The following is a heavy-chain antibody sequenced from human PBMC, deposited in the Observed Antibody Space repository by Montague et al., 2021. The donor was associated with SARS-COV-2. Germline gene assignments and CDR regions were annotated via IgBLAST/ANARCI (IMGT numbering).Heavy chain of an antibody. CDR1: GFSLSTSGMC. CDR2: IDWDDDK. V-gene: IGHV2-70*11. CDR3: ARRTYDILTGYDYGMDV. D-gene: IGHD3-9*01. Sequence: PALVKPTQTLTLTCTFSGFSLSTSGMCVSWIRQPPGKALEWLARIDWDDDKYYSTSLKTRLTISKDASKNQVVLTMTNMDRVDTATYYCARRTYDILTGYDYGMDVWGQGTTVTVSS. J-gene: IGHJ6*02.